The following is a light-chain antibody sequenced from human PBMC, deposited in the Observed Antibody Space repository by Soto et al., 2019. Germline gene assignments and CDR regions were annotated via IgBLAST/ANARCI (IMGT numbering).Light chain of an antibody. Sequence: QAVVTQPPSASATPGQRVTISCSGGSSNIGSDFVFWYQQLPGTAPKLLIYRNNQRPSGVPDRFSGSKSGTSASLAISGLRSEDEADYYCAAWDHSLSGWMIGGGTKLTVL. CDR1: SSNIGSDF. V-gene: IGLV1-47*01. CDR3: AAWDHSLSGWM. CDR2: RNN. J-gene: IGLJ3*02.